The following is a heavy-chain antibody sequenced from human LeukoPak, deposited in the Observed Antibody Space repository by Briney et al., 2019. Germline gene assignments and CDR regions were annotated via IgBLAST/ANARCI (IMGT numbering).Heavy chain of an antibody. CDR2: IIPTFGTA. CDR3: ASGEAALYYYYYMDV. J-gene: IGHJ6*03. D-gene: IGHD6-6*01. V-gene: IGHV1-69*05. Sequence: SVKVSCKASGGTFSSYAISWVRQAPGQGLEWMGGIIPTFGTANYAQKFQGRVTITTDESTSTAYMELSSLRSEDSAVYYCASGEAALYYYYYMDVWGKGTTVTVSS. CDR1: GGTFSSYA.